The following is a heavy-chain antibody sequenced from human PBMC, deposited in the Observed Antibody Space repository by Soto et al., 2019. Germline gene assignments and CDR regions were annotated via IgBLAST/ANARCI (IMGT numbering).Heavy chain of an antibody. CDR1: GGSISRSSYY. V-gene: IGHV4-39*01. CDR3: ARHNGWLQDY. J-gene: IGHJ4*02. CDR2: IYYSGST. D-gene: IGHD5-12*01. Sequence: ETLSLTCTVSGGSISRSSYYWGWIRQPPGKGLEWIGSIYYSGSTYYNPSLKSRVTISVDTSKNQFSLKLSSVTAADTAVYYCARHNGWLQDYWGQGTLVTVSS.